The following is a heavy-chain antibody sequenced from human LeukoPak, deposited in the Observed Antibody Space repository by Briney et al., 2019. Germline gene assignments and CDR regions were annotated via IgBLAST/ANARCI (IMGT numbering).Heavy chain of an antibody. Sequence: GGSLRLSCSVSGFSFSDYAMNWVRQAPGKGLEWVAFIRGKAYGETTDYAASVKGRFSISRDEFDSIAYLQMNSLKTEDTAVYYCARGSDSNFGARDGFDYWGQGILVTVSS. CDR2: IRGKAYGETT. J-gene: IGHJ4*02. CDR3: ARGSDSNFGARDGFDY. V-gene: IGHV3-49*04. CDR1: GFSFSDYA. D-gene: IGHD3-16*01.